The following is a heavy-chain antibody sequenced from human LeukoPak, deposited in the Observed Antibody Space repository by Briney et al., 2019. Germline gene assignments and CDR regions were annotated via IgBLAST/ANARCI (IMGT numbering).Heavy chain of an antibody. J-gene: IGHJ1*01. V-gene: IGHV3-30*02. Sequence: GGSLRLSCAASGFTFSSYGMHWVRQAPGKGLEWVAFIRYDGSNKYYADSVKGRFTISRDNSKNTLYLQMNSLRAEDTAVYYCAKQYCSSTSCYKVGYFQHWGQGTLVTVSS. CDR2: IRYDGSNK. CDR3: AKQYCSSTSCYKVGYFQH. CDR1: GFTFSSYG. D-gene: IGHD2-2*02.